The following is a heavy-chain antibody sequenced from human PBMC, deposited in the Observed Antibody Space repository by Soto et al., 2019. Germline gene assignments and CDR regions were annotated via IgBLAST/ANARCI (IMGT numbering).Heavy chain of an antibody. J-gene: IGHJ5*02. CDR1: GYSISSGYY. V-gene: IGHV4-38-2*01. CDR3: ARVFFSEYDSGEYRGWFDP. D-gene: IGHD3-22*01. CDR2: IYHSGST. Sequence: SETLSLTCAVSGYSISSGYYWGWIRQPPGKGMEWIGSIYHSGSTYYTPYLKSRVTISVDTSKNQFSLKLSSVTAADTAVYYCARVFFSEYDSGEYRGWFDPWGQGTLVTVS.